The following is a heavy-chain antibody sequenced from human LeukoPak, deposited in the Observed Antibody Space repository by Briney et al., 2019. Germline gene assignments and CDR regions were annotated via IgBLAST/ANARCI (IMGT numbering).Heavy chain of an antibody. CDR2: ISGSGGST. CDR1: GFTFSSYA. Sequence: GGSLRLSCAASGFTFSSYAMSWVRQAPGKGLEWVSAISGSGGSTYYADSVKGRFTISRDNSKNTLYLQMNSLRAEDTAVYYCARVFSIVGATPAGYWGQGTLVTVSS. CDR3: ARVFSIVGATPAGY. J-gene: IGHJ4*02. D-gene: IGHD1-26*01. V-gene: IGHV3-23*01.